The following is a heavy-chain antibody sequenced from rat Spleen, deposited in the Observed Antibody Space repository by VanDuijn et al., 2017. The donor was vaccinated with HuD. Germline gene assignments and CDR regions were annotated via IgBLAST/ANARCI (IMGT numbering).Heavy chain of an antibody. Sequence: EVQLVESDGDLVQPGRSLKLSCAASGFTSSDYYMAWVRQAPTKGLEWVATISYDGRMTYYRDSVKGRFTISRDNAKNTLYLQMDSLRSEDTATYYCARHPRPLDYWGQGVMVTVSS. D-gene: IGHD3-1*01. V-gene: IGHV5-29*01. CDR3: ARHPRPLDY. CDR2: ISYDGRMT. J-gene: IGHJ2*01. CDR1: GFTSSDYY.